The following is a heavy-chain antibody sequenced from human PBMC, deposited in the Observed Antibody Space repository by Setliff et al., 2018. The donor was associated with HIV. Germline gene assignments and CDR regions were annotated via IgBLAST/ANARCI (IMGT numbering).Heavy chain of an antibody. CDR3: AADLGAVLWFGEFGFDP. Sequence: SVKVSCKASGFTFTSSAMQRVRQARGQRLEWIGWIVVGSGNTNYAQKFQERVTITRDMSTSTAYMELSSLRSEDTAVYYCAADLGAVLWFGEFGFDPWGQGTLVTVS. CDR2: IVVGSGNT. V-gene: IGHV1-58*02. J-gene: IGHJ5*02. CDR1: GFTFTSSA. D-gene: IGHD3-10*01.